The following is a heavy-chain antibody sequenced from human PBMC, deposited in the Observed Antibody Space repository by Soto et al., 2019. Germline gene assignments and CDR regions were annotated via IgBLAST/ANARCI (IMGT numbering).Heavy chain of an antibody. V-gene: IGHV3-23*01. Sequence: EVQLLESGGGLVQPGGSLRLSCAASGFTFSYYAMSWVRQAPGKGLEWVSGISGSGGSTYYADSVKGRFTISRDNSKDTLYLQMNSLRAEDTAVYFCANSYSERYFDYWGQGTLLTVSS. CDR2: ISGSGGST. CDR1: GFTFSYYA. D-gene: IGHD1-26*01. J-gene: IGHJ4*02. CDR3: ANSYSERYFDY.